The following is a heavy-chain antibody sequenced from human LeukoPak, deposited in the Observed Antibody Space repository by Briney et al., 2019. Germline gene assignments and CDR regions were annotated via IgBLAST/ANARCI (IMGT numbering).Heavy chain of an antibody. V-gene: IGHV3-53*01. Sequence: GGSLRLSCAASGFTVSYNYMIWVRQPPGKGLEWVSVIYSGGSTYYADSVKGRFIISRDNSKNTLYLQMNSLRVEDTAVYYCAGGTTVVVGDYWGQGTLVTVSS. CDR1: GFTVSYNY. CDR3: AGGTTVVVGDY. CDR2: IYSGGST. J-gene: IGHJ4*02. D-gene: IGHD4-23*01.